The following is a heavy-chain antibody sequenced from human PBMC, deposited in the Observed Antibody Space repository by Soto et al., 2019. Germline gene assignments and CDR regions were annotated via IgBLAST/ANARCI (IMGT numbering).Heavy chain of an antibody. CDR1: GFTFSTYG. J-gene: IGHJ6*02. V-gene: IGHV3-33*01. CDR2: IWHDGSNK. CDR3: ATEGRYYYYGMDV. Sequence: PGGSLRLSCAAAGFTFSTYGIHWVRQAPGKGLEWVAVIWHDGSNKYYADSVKGRFTISRDNSKNTLYLQMNSLRAEDTAVYYCATEGRYYYYGMDVWGQGTTVTVSS.